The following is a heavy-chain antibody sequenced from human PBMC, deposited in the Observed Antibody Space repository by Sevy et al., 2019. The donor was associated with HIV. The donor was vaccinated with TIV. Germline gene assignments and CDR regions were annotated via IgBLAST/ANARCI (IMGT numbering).Heavy chain of an antibody. CDR1: GFTVSSNY. J-gene: IGHJ4*02. Sequence: GGSLRLSCAASGFTVSSNYMSWVRQAPGKGLEWVSVIYSGGSTYYADSVKGRFTISRDNSKNTLYLQMNSLRAEDTAVYYCASATQGYHFDYWGQGTLVTVSS. CDR3: ASATQGYHFDY. CDR2: IYSGGST. D-gene: IGHD2-15*01. V-gene: IGHV3-66*01.